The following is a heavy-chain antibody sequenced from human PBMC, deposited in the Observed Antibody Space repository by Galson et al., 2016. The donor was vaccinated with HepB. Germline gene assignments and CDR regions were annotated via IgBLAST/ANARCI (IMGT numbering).Heavy chain of an antibody. Sequence: SVKVSCKASGDPHTSFGFAWVRQAPGQGLEWMGGIIPLFGTPNYAENVQDRISITADESRTTSYLEVTSLTSEDTAVYYCARVRRAIGGLNNYYYYMDVWGNGATVTVSS. CDR2: IIPLFGTP. J-gene: IGHJ6*03. CDR1: GDPHTSFG. CDR3: ARVRRAIGGLNNYYYYMDV. D-gene: IGHD3-10*01. V-gene: IGHV1-69*13.